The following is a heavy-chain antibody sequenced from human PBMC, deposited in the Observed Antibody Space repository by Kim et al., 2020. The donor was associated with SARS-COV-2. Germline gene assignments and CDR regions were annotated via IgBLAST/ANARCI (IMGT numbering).Heavy chain of an antibody. D-gene: IGHD2-2*01. Sequence: GGSLRLSCAASGFTFDDYAMHWVRQAPGKGLEWVSGISWNSGSIGYADSVKGRFTISRDNAKNSLYLQMNSLRAEDTALYYCAKGGYCSSTSCYAGFDY. V-gene: IGHV3-9*01. J-gene: IGHJ4*01. CDR3: AKGGYCSSTSCYAGFDY. CDR1: GFTFDDYA. CDR2: ISWNSGSI.